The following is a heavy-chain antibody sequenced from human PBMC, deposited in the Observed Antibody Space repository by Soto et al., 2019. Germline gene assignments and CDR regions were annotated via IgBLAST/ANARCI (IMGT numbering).Heavy chain of an antibody. V-gene: IGHV4-59*01. CDR1: GGSISSYY. D-gene: IGHD5-18*01. J-gene: IGHJ4*01. Sequence: QVQLQESGPGLVKPSETLSLTCTVSGGSISSYYWSWIRQPPGKGLEWIGYIYYSGSTNYNPSLKSRVTISVDTCKNQFSLKLSSGTAADTAVYYCAREGVGYSYVRMEGLFDYWGQGTLVTVSS. CDR3: AREGVGYSYVRMEGLFDY. CDR2: IYYSGST.